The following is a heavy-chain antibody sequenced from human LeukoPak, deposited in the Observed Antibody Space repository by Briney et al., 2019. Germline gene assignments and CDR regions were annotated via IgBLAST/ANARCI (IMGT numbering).Heavy chain of an antibody. CDR2: ISGSGGST. J-gene: IGHJ4*02. Sequence: GGSLRLSCAASGFTFSSYAMSWVRQAPGKGLEWVSAISGSGGSTYYADSVKGRFTISRDSSKNTLYLQMNSLRAEDTAVYYCAKAYESGYSYGHFDYWGQGTLVTVSS. D-gene: IGHD5-18*01. V-gene: IGHV3-23*01. CDR3: AKAYESGYSYGHFDY. CDR1: GFTFSSYA.